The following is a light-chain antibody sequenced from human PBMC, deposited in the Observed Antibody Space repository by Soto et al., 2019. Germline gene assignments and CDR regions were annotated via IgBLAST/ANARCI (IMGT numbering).Light chain of an antibody. CDR2: DAY. CDR3: QQRNTWPIT. CDR1: QTVTSY. Sequence: EIVMTQSPATLSVSPGESATLSCRASQTVTSYLAWYQQKPGQAPRLLIYDAYNRATGIPARFSGSGSGTDFTLTIISLEPEDFALYYCQQRNTWPITFGQGTRLEIK. J-gene: IGKJ5*01. V-gene: IGKV3-11*01.